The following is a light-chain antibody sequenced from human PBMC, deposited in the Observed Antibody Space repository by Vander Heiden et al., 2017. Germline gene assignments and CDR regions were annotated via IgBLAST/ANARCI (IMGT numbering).Light chain of an antibody. CDR2: DAS. CDR3: QQSYTIPLT. CDR1: QSITSL. Sequence: DIQMTQSPSSLSASVGDRVTITCRASQSITSLLNWYQQKPGKAPNLLIYDASTLQSGVPSRFTAIGSGTDFTLTISSLQPEDFATYYCQQSYTIPLTFGQGTKLEIK. J-gene: IGKJ2*01. V-gene: IGKV1-39*01.